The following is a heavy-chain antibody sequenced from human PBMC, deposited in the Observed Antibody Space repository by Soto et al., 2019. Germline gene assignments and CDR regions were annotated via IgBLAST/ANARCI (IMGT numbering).Heavy chain of an antibody. V-gene: IGHV3-48*02. Sequence: GGSLRLSCAASGFTFSSYSMNWVRQAPGKGLEWVSYISSSSSTIYYADSVKGRFTISRDNAKNSLYLQMNSLRDEDTAVYYCARVGTPTYYYDSSVMYYFDYWGQGTLGTVS. CDR2: ISSSSSTI. D-gene: IGHD3-22*01. CDR1: GFTFSSYS. J-gene: IGHJ4*02. CDR3: ARVGTPTYYYDSSVMYYFDY.